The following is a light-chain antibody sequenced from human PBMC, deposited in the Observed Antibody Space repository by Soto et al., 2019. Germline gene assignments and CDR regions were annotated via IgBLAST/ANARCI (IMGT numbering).Light chain of an antibody. V-gene: IGLV1-40*01. CDR3: QSYDSSQSGSGFV. CDR2: GNT. Sequence: QSALTQPPSVSGAPGQRVTISCTGSSSNIGAGYDVHWYQQLPGTAPKLLIYGNTNRPSGVPDRFSGSKSGPSASLAITGLQAEDEADYYCQSYDSSQSGSGFVFGTGTKVTVL. J-gene: IGLJ1*01. CDR1: SSNIGAGYD.